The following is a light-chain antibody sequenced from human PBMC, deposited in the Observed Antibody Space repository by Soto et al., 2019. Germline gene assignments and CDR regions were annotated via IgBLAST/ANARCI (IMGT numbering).Light chain of an antibody. CDR1: QSVSSN. V-gene: IGKV3-15*01. CDR3: QQYNNWPYT. CDR2: DAS. Sequence: EIVMTQSPATLSVSPGERAPLSCRASQSVSSNLAWYQQKPGQAPRLLIYDASTRATGIPARFSGSGSGTEFTLTISSLQSEDFVVYYCQQYNNWPYTFGQGTKLEIK. J-gene: IGKJ2*01.